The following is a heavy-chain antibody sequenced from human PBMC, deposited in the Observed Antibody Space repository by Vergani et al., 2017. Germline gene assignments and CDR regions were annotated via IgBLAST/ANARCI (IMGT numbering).Heavy chain of an antibody. CDR1: GFTFDTYT. V-gene: IGHV3-23*01. CDR3: TTAWSLYYLHGEYFQY. Sequence: EVQLLESGGGLVQPGGSRKLSCAGAGFTFDTYTMAYVRQAPGKGLKWVATISSGGGNIFYADSVKGRFTISRDNSKNTLFLQMNSLKDEETVVYYCTTAWSLYYLHGEYFQYWGRGTLVSVSS. CDR2: ISSGGGNI. J-gene: IGHJ1*01. D-gene: IGHD3-10*01.